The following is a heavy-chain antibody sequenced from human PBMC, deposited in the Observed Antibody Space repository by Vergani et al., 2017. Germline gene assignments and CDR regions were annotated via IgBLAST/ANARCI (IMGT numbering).Heavy chain of an antibody. CDR2: ISAYNGNT. V-gene: IGHV1-18*04. D-gene: IGHD3-16*01. Sequence: QVQLVQSGAEVKKPGASVKVSCKASGYTFTSYGIRWVRQAPGQGLEWMGWISAYNGNTNYAQKLQGRVTMTTDTSTSTAYMELRSLRSDDTAVYYCARDHAGERVYYYYGMDVWGQGTTVTVSS. J-gene: IGHJ6*02. CDR1: GYTFTSYG. CDR3: ARDHAGERVYYYYGMDV.